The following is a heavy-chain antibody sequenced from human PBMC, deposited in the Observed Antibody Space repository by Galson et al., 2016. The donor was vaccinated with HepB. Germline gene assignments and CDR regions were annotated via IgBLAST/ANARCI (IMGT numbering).Heavy chain of an antibody. D-gene: IGHD3-9*01. V-gene: IGHV3-48*02. CDR3: PNDWYGYTAY. CDR1: GFTLSIYS. Sequence: SLRLSCADSGFTLSIYSLNWVRQAPGKGLEWISHITSSSSVTYYADSVKGRLTISRDNAKKSLYLQMNILRDEDTAVYYCPNDWYGYTAYWGQGTLVTVSS. CDR2: ITSSSSVT. J-gene: IGHJ4*02.